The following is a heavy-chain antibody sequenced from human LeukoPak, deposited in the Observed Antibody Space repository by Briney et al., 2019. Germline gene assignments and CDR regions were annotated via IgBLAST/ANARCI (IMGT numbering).Heavy chain of an antibody. D-gene: IGHD1-7*01. CDR3: ARGFAEEGTTTGAFDI. CDR2: INPNSGGT. V-gene: IGHV1-2*02. J-gene: IGHJ3*02. CDR1: GYTFSGYY. Sequence: GASVKVSCKASGYTFSGYYVHWVRQAPGQGLEWMGWINPNSGGTNYAQKFQGRVTMTRDTSISTAYMELRRLGSDDTAVYCCARGFAEEGTTTGAFDIWGHGTMVTVSS.